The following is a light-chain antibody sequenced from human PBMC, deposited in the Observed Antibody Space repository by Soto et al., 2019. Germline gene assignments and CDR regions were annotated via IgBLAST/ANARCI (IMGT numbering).Light chain of an antibody. J-gene: IGKJ3*01. CDR2: AAS. V-gene: IGKV1-12*01. CDR3: QQSDSFPPKVT. CDR1: QGISSR. Sequence: DLQMTQSPSSVSASVGDRVTITCRASQGISSRLAWYQQKAGKAPNLLIYAASNLQSGVPSRFSGSGSGTDFTLTISSLQPEDFATYYCQQSDSFPPKVTFGPGTKVLIK.